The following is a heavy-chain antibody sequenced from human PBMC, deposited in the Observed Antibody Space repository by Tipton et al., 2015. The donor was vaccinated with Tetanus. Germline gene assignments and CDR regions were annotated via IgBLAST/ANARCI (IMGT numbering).Heavy chain of an antibody. Sequence: TLSLTCSVSGGSLRSGDHYWSWIRQHPGKGLEWIGYIYYSGSTYYNPSLKSRLTISVDTSKNQFSLKLSSVTAADTAVYYCARTPDYYYGMDVWGQGTTVTVSS. V-gene: IGHV4-31*03. CDR3: ARTPDYYYGMDV. CDR1: GGSLRSGDHY. J-gene: IGHJ6*02. CDR2: IYYSGST.